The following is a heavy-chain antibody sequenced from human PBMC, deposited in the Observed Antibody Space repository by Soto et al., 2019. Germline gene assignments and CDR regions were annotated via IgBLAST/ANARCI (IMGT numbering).Heavy chain of an antibody. CDR3: ATAEVDY. Sequence: GSLRLSCATSGFTFGDYWMHWVRQPPGKGPEWVSRMTSDGRTVQYADSVKGRFTASRDNAKSTLYLQMNSLRAEDTAVYYCATAEVDYWGPGTLVTVSS. CDR2: MTSDGRTV. CDR1: GFTFGDYW. J-gene: IGHJ4*02. V-gene: IGHV3-74*01.